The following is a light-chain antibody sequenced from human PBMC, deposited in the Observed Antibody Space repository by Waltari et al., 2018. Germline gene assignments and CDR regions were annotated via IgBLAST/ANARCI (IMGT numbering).Light chain of an antibody. J-gene: IGLJ1*01. Sequence: SSDLTQPPSLSVSPGQTASIACSGDKLGDKFASWYQQKPGQSPVLVIFQDTKRPSGIPERFSASNSGNTATLTISGAQPMDEAHYYCQAWDNITAFYVFGTGTELTVL. CDR1: KLGDKF. CDR3: QAWDNITAFYV. V-gene: IGLV3-1*01. CDR2: QDT.